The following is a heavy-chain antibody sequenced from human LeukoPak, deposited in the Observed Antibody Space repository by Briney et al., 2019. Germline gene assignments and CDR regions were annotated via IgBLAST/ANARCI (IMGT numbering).Heavy chain of an antibody. D-gene: IGHD2-2*01. CDR2: IYHSGST. V-gene: IGHV4-4*02. CDR1: GGSISSSNW. CDR3: ARTIVVPAATPPGRYYGMDV. J-gene: IGHJ6*04. Sequence: SGTLSLTCAVSGGSISSSNWWSWVRQPPGKGLEWIGEIYHSGSTNYNPSLKSRVTISVDKSKNQFSLKLSSVTAADTAVYYCARTIVVPAATPPGRYYGMDVWGKGTTVTVSS.